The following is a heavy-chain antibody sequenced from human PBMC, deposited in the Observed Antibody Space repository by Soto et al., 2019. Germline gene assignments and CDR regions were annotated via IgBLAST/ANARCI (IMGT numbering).Heavy chain of an antibody. Sequence: PGGSLRLSCAASGFTFSSYGMHWVRQAPGKGLEWVAVISYDGSNKYYADSVKGRFTISRDNSKNTLYLQMNSLRAEDTAVYYCAKDTTYYYDSSGYFYWGQGTLVTVSS. CDR2: ISYDGSNK. V-gene: IGHV3-30*18. CDR3: AKDTTYYYDSSGYFY. D-gene: IGHD3-22*01. J-gene: IGHJ4*02. CDR1: GFTFSSYG.